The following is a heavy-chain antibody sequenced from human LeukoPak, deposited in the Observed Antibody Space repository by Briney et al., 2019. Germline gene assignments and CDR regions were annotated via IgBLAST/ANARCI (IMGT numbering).Heavy chain of an antibody. CDR1: GGSFSGYY. Sequence: SETLSLTCAVYGGSFSGYYWSWIRQPPGKGLEWIGEINHSGSTNYNPSLKSRVTISVDTSKNQFSLKLSSVTAADTAVYYCARLTRDYPQLDYWGQGTLVTVSS. D-gene: IGHD7-27*01. J-gene: IGHJ4*02. CDR2: INHSGST. V-gene: IGHV4-34*01. CDR3: ARLTRDYPQLDY.